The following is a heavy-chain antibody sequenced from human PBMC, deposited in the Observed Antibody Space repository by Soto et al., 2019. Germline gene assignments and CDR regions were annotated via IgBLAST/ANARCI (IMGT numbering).Heavy chain of an antibody. CDR1: GFTFSSYW. Sequence: EVQLVESGGGLVQPGGSLRLSCAASGFTFSSYWMSWVRQAPGKGLEWVANIKQDGSEKYYVDSVKGRFTISRDNAKNSLYLQMNSLRAEDTAVYYCARELSVVAATFDYWGQGTLATVSS. J-gene: IGHJ4*02. CDR2: IKQDGSEK. V-gene: IGHV3-7*01. D-gene: IGHD2-15*01. CDR3: ARELSVVAATFDY.